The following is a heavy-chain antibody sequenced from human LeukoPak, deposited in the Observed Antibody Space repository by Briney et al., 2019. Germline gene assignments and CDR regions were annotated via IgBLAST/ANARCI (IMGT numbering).Heavy chain of an antibody. CDR3: ARSYFWSQEWYFDL. Sequence: NPSETLSLTCTVSGGSISSYYWSWIRQPAGKGLEWIGRIYTSGSTNYNPSLKSRVTMSVDTSKNQFSLKLSSVTAADTAVYYCARSYFWSQEWYFDLWGRGTLVTVSS. D-gene: IGHD3-3*01. CDR2: IYTSGST. CDR1: GGSISSYY. J-gene: IGHJ2*01. V-gene: IGHV4-4*07.